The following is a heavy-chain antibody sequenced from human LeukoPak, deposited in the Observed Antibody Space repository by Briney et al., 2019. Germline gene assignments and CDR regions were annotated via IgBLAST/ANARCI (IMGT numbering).Heavy chain of an antibody. CDR3: AKGELLWFGISNWFDP. CDR1: GFTFSSYA. CDR2: ISGCGGST. Sequence: GGSLRLSCAASGFTFSSYAMSWVRQAPGKGLEWVSAISGCGGSTYYADSVKGRFTISRDNSKNTLYLQMNSLRAEDTAVYYCAKGELLWFGISNWFDPWGQGTLVTVSS. J-gene: IGHJ5*02. V-gene: IGHV3-23*01. D-gene: IGHD3-10*01.